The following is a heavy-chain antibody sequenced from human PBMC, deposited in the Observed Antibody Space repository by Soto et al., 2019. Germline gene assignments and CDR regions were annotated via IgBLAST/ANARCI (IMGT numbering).Heavy chain of an antibody. V-gene: IGHV1-69*06. CDR2: IIPIFGTA. J-gene: IGHJ5*02. Sequence: SVKVSYHASGGIFSISAISWVRQAPGQGLEWMGGIIPIFGTANYAQKFQGRVAITADKSTSTAYMELSSLRSEDTAVYYCARGYCSGGSCSNWFDPWGQGTLVP. CDR1: GGIFSISA. D-gene: IGHD2-15*01. CDR3: ARGYCSGGSCSNWFDP.